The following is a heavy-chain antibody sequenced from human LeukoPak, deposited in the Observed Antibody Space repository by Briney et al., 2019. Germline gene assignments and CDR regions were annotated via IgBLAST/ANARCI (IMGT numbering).Heavy chain of an antibody. CDR2: INPGGGST. J-gene: IGHJ6*02. CDR1: GYTFTSYY. V-gene: IGHV1-46*01. D-gene: IGHD4-17*01. Sequence: ASVKVSCKASGYTFTSYYMHWVRQAPGQGLEWMGIINPGGGSTSYAQKFQGRVTMTRDTSTSTVYMELSSLRSEDTAVYYCARDRGPLFTDYGDYYYGMDVWGQGTTVTVSS. CDR3: ARDRGPLFTDYGDYYYGMDV.